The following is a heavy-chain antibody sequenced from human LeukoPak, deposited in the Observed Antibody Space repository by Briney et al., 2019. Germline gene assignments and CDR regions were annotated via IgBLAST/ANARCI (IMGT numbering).Heavy chain of an antibody. D-gene: IGHD6-13*01. CDR1: GFTFSSYW. Sequence: PGGSLRLSCAASGFTFSSYWMSWVRQAPGKGLEWVANIKQDGSEKYYVDSVKGRFTISRDNAKNSQYLQMNSLRAEDTAVYYCARAEGSSSSGDNYFVYWGQGTLVTVSS. CDR3: ARAEGSSSSGDNYFVY. J-gene: IGHJ4*02. V-gene: IGHV3-7*01. CDR2: IKQDGSEK.